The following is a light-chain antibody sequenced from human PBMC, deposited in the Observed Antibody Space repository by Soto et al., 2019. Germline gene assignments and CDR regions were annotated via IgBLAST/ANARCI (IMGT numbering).Light chain of an antibody. J-gene: IGKJ4*01. CDR1: QSVNSDY. CDR2: GAS. CDR3: QQYNSYPP. Sequence: EIVLTQSPGTLSLSPGEIATLFCGASQSVNSDYLAWYQQKPGQAPRLLIYGASTRATGIQARFRGSGSGTVFTLPIRNLQPDEFATDDCQQYNSYPPFCGGTKVDIK. V-gene: IGKV3-20*01.